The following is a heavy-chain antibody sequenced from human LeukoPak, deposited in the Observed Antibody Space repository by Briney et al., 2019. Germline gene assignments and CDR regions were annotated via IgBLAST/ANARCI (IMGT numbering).Heavy chain of an antibody. CDR3: ARRTHPTRRIAVAGLFDY. CDR1: GYSISSGYY. Sequence: PSETLSLTCTVSGYSISSGYYWGWIRQPPGKGLEWIGSIYHSGSTYYNPSLKSRVTISVDTSKNQFSLKLSSVTAADTAVYYCARRTHPTRRIAVAGLFDYWGQGTLVTVSS. V-gene: IGHV4-38-2*02. CDR2: IYHSGST. D-gene: IGHD6-19*01. J-gene: IGHJ4*02.